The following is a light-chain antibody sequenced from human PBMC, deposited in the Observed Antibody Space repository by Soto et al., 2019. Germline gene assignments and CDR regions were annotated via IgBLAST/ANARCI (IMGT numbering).Light chain of an antibody. V-gene: IGLV2-14*01. CDR2: DVS. J-gene: IGLJ2*01. Sequence: QSALTQPASVSGSPGQSITISCTGTSSDAGGYNYVSWYQQHPGKAPKLMIYDVSNRPSGVSNRFSGSKSGNTASLTISGLQAEDEADYYCSSYTSSSPFLFGGGTKLTVL. CDR1: SSDAGGYNY. CDR3: SSYTSSSPFL.